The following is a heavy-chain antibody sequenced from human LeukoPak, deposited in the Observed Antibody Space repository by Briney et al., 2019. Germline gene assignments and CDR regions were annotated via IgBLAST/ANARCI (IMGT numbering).Heavy chain of an antibody. V-gene: IGHV3-30*02. CDR3: AKDSQWLALEGTWFDP. D-gene: IGHD6-19*01. CDR1: GFTFSSYG. CDR2: IRYDGSNK. Sequence: GGSLRLSCAASGFTFSSYGMHWVRQAPGKGLEWVAFIRYDGSNKYYADSVKGRFTISRDNSKNTLYLQMNSLRAEDTAVYYCAKDSQWLALEGTWFDPWGQGTLVTVSS. J-gene: IGHJ5*02.